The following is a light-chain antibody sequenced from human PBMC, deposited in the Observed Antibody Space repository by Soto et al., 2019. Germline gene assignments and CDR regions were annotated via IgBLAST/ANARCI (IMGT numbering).Light chain of an antibody. V-gene: IGKV3-11*01. CDR3: HQRSYWPWT. CDR1: QGVSGY. CDR2: EAS. Sequence: EIVLTQSTATLSLSPGERATLSCRASQGVSGYLVWYQQKPGQAPRLLIYEASTRATGIPARFSGSGTGTDFTLTINSLEPEDFAVYFCHQRSYWPWTFGQGTKVEIK. J-gene: IGKJ1*01.